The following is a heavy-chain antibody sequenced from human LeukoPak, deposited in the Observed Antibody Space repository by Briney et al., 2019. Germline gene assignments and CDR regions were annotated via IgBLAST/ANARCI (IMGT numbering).Heavy chain of an antibody. J-gene: IGHJ3*02. CDR3: ARGKRSTYDFFDAFDI. D-gene: IGHD3-3*01. CDR2: IYYSGST. CDR1: GGSISSSSYY. Sequence: SETLSLTCTVSGGSISSSSYYWGWIRQPPGKGLEWIGYIYYSGSTNYNPSLKSRVTISVDTSKNQFSLKLSSVTAADTAVYYCARGKRSTYDFFDAFDIWGQGTMVTVSS. V-gene: IGHV4-61*05.